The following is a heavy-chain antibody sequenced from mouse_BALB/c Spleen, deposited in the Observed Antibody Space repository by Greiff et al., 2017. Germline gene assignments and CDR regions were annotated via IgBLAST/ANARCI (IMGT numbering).Heavy chain of an antibody. Sequence: LQQPGSELVRPGASVKLSCKASGYTFTSYWMHWVKQRPGQGLEWIGNIYPGSGSTNYDEKFKSKATLTVDTSSSTAYMQLSSLTSEDSAVYYCTRMGNGFAYWGQGTLVTVSA. CDR1: GYTFTSYW. J-gene: IGHJ3*01. V-gene: IGHV1S22*01. CDR3: TRMGNGFAY. CDR2: IYPGSGST.